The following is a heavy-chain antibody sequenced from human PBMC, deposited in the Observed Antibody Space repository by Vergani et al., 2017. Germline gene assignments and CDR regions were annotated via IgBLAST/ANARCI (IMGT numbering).Heavy chain of an antibody. CDR2: IYNSGNG. D-gene: IGHD3-16*01. Sequence: QMQLQESGPGLVKASETLSLPCTVSGDSIISRSYYWGWIRQPPGKGLEWIGSIYNSGNGDSSSSLKSRVTISADTSKNQFALRLTSVTAADTAVYYCASGKYYSDSTSHFRERYFDVWGRGTLVTVPS. J-gene: IGHJ2*01. CDR1: GDSIISRSYY. V-gene: IGHV4-39*01. CDR3: ASGKYYSDSTSHFRERYFDV.